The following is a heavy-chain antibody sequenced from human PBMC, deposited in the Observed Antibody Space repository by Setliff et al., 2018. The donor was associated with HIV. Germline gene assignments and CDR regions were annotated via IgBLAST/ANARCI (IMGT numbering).Heavy chain of an antibody. Sequence: PGGSLRLSCAASGFAFSSQAMSWVRQAPWKGLDWVAHIGSSNHGIHYTASVQGRFTVSRDNANNLLFLQMNNLRVEDTAVYYCASFFGDYGYWGHGTQVTVSS. J-gene: IGHJ4*01. V-gene: IGHV3-48*04. CDR2: IGSSNHGI. CDR3: ASFFGDYGY. D-gene: IGHD3-10*01. CDR1: GFAFSSQA.